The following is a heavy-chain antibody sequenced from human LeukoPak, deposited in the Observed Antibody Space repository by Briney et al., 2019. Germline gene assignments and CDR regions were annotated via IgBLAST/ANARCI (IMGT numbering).Heavy chain of an antibody. CDR1: GGSISSSSYY. V-gene: IGHV4-39*01. J-gene: IGHJ4*02. CDR3: ARASRHIDY. D-gene: IGHD5-12*01. CDR2: IYYSGST. Sequence: PSETLSLTCTVSGGSISSSSYYWGWIRQPPGKGLEWIGSIYYSGSTYYNPSLKSRVTISVDTSKSQFSLKLSPVTAADTAVYYCARASRHIDYWGQGTLVTVSS.